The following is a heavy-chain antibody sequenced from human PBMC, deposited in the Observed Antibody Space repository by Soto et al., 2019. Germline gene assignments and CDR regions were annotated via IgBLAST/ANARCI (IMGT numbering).Heavy chain of an antibody. V-gene: IGHV1-69*01. CDR2: IIPIFGTA. CDR1: GGTFSSYA. CDR3: ASLDYYGSGSYYNAVYDAFDI. D-gene: IGHD3-10*01. Sequence: QVQLVQSGAEVKKPGSSVKVSCKASGGTFSSYAISWVRQAPGQGLEWMGGIIPIFGTANYAQKFQGRVTITADESTSTAYMELSSLRSDYTAVYYCASLDYYGSGSYYNAVYDAFDIWGQGTMVTVSS. J-gene: IGHJ3*02.